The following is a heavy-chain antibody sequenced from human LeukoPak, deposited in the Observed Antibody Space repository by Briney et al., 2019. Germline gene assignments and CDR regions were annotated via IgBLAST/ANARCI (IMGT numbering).Heavy chain of an antibody. V-gene: IGHV1-69*05. J-gene: IGHJ4*02. D-gene: IGHD6-13*01. CDR2: IIPIFGTA. CDR1: GGTFSSYA. Sequence: ASVKVSCKASGGTFSSYAISWVRQAPGQGLEWMGGIIPIFGTANYAQKFQGRVTITTDESTSTAYMELSSLRSEDTAVYYCARAIAAAGTSWIGAIDYWGQGTLVTVSS. CDR3: ARAIAAAGTSWIGAIDY.